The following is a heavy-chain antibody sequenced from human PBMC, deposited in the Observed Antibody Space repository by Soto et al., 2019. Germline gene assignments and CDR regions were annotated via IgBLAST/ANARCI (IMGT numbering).Heavy chain of an antibody. V-gene: IGHV4-61*01. J-gene: IGHJ4*02. Sequence: QVQLQESGPGLVKPSETLSLTCTVSGGSVSSGSYYWSWIRQPPGKGLEWIGYIYYSGSTNYNPSLQGLVNISVDTSTKQLSLKLSSVTAADTAVYYCASIGGRWLQLREFDYWGQGTLVTVSS. D-gene: IGHD5-12*01. CDR1: GGSVSSGSYY. CDR3: ASIGGRWLQLREFDY. CDR2: IYYSGST.